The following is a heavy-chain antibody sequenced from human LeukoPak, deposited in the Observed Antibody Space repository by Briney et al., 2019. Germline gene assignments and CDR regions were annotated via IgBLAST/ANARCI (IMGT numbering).Heavy chain of an antibody. Sequence: ASVKVSCKASGYTFTNYYMNWVRQAPGQGLEWMGVIHPRGGSTTNAQKFQGRVIMTRDMPTSTVYMELSSLRSEDTAVYFCARYGHSPFFDYWGQGTLVIVSS. V-gene: IGHV1-46*01. D-gene: IGHD4-17*01. CDR1: GYTFTNYY. CDR3: ARYGHSPFFDY. CDR2: IHPRGGST. J-gene: IGHJ4*02.